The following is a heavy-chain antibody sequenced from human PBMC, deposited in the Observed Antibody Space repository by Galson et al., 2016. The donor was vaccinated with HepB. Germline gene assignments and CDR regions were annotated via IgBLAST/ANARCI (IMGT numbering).Heavy chain of an antibody. D-gene: IGHD2-2*01. CDR3: ARGYCSSTACRGGLDV. Sequence: SLRLSCAGTGFNFSDYYMSWVRQAPGKGLEWLSYISTGSNMIYYAASVKGRFTISKDNAKNSLFLQMNSLIADDTAQYYCARGYCSSTACRGGLDVWGQGTTVTVSS. CDR2: ISTGSNMI. V-gene: IGHV3-11*01. J-gene: IGHJ6*02. CDR1: GFNFSDYY.